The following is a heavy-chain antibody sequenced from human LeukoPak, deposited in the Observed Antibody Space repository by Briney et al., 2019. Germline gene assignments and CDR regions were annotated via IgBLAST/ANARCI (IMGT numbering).Heavy chain of an antibody. CDR3: ARSSEGRYYYDSSGFSYYYYYMDV. J-gene: IGHJ6*03. Sequence: SETLSLTCTVSGDSISSTNYYWGWIRQPPGKGLEWIGSIYYSGSTYYNPSLRSRVTISVDTSKNQFSLKLSSVTAADTAVYYCARSSEGRYYYDSSGFSYYYYYMDVWGKGTTVTISS. V-gene: IGHV4-39*07. CDR1: GDSISSTNYY. CDR2: IYYSGST. D-gene: IGHD3-22*01.